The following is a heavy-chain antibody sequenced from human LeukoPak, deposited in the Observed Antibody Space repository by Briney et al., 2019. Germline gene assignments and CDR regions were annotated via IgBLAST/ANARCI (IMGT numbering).Heavy chain of an antibody. V-gene: IGHV1-46*01. CDR1: GYTFTGYY. CDR2: INPSGGST. Sequence: ASVKVSCKASGYTFTGYYMHWVRQAPGQGLEWMGIINPSGGSTSYAQKFQGRVTMTRDTSTSTVYMELSSLRSEDTAVYYCARANSPEDYSYGRRLGSNWFDPWGQGTLVTVSS. CDR3: ARANSPEDYSYGRRLGSNWFDP. J-gene: IGHJ5*02. D-gene: IGHD5-18*01.